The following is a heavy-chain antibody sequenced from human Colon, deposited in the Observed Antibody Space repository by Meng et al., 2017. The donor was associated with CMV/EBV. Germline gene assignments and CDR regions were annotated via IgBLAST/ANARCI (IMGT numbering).Heavy chain of an antibody. Sequence: GGSLRLSCAASGFTVSSSYMNWVRQAPGKGLEWVSFIYSGGNTYYTDSVKGRFTISRDNSKNTLFLQMSSLRAEDTAVYYCAGDPGLPNGMDIWGQGTTVTVSS. D-gene: IGHD4-11*01. CDR2: IYSGGNT. CDR3: AGDPGLPNGMDI. CDR1: GFTVSSSY. J-gene: IGHJ6*02. V-gene: IGHV3-53*01.